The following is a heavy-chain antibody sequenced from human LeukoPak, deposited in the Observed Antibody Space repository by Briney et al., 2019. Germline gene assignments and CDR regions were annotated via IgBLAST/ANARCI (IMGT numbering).Heavy chain of an antibody. CDR2: IKSDGSST. CDR3: ARGGSPFY. Sequence: GGSLRLSCAASGFNFSTSWMHWVRQAPGKGLVWVSRIKSDGSSTSYADFAKGRVTISRDNAKNTLYLQMNGLRAEDTAVYYCARGGSPFYWGQGTLVTVSS. J-gene: IGHJ4*02. D-gene: IGHD3-10*01. CDR1: GFNFSTSW. V-gene: IGHV3-74*01.